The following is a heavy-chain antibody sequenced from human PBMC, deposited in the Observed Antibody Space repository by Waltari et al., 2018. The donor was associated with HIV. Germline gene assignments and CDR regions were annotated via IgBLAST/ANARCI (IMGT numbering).Heavy chain of an antibody. CDR1: GFTFSTFA. Sequence: EVHLLESGGGLVQPGGSLRLSCAASGFTFSTFAMSWVRQAPGKGLGGVSGLEDGGVGNYYADSVKGRFTISRDNSKNTLFLEMNSLRAEDTAVYYCARLDFWLKYYFDYWGQGTLVTVSS. CDR2: LEDGGVGN. CDR3: ARLDFWLKYYFDY. J-gene: IGHJ4*02. D-gene: IGHD3-3*01. V-gene: IGHV3-23*01.